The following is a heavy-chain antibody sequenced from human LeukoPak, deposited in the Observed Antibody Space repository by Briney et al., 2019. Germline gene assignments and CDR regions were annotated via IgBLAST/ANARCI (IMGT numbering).Heavy chain of an antibody. J-gene: IGHJ4*02. CDR2: ISAYNGNT. CDR3: ARDSPLRHGSGSNY. CDR1: GYTFTSYG. Sequence: ASVKVSCKASGYTFTSYGISWVRQAPGQVLEWMGWISAYNGNTNYAQKLQGRVTMTTDTSTSTAYMELSSLRSEDTAVYYCARDSPLRHGSGSNYWGQGTLVTVSS. D-gene: IGHD3-10*01. V-gene: IGHV1-18*01.